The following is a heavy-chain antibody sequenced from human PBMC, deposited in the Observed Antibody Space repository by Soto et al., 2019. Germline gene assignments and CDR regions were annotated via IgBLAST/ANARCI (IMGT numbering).Heavy chain of an antibody. V-gene: IGHV3-30-3*01. CDR3: ARDIRSSGWYFGYYYYGMDV. D-gene: IGHD6-19*01. J-gene: IGHJ6*02. CDR1: GFTFSSYA. Sequence: PVGSLRLSCAASGFTFSSYAMHWVRQAPGKGLEWVAVIAYDGSNKYYADSVKGRFTISRDNSKNTLYLQMNSLRAEDTAVYYCARDIRSSGWYFGYYYYGMDVWGQGTTVTVSS. CDR2: IAYDGSNK.